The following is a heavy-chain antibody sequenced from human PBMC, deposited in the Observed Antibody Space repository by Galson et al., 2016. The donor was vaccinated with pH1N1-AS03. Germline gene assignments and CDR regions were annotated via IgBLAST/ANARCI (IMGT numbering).Heavy chain of an antibody. Sequence: SLRLSCAASGFNFNFYGMSWVRQAPGKGLEWVSGLNGGGDTTYYADSTKGRFTVSRDNSKDTLYLQMTSLRAEDTGIYYCAEDCMGCMLMFDSWGQGTLVTVSS. CDR3: AEDCMGCMLMFDS. CDR2: LNGGGDTT. J-gene: IGHJ4*02. CDR1: GFNFNFYG. D-gene: IGHD3-16*01. V-gene: IGHV3-23*01.